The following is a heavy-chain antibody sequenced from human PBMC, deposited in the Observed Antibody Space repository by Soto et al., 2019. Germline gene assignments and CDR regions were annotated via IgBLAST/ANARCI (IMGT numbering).Heavy chain of an antibody. J-gene: IGHJ5*02. CDR3: ARDPTYYNWFDP. CDR1: GYTFTSYA. CDR2: INAGNGNT. V-gene: IGHV1-3*01. Sequence: ASVKVSCKASGYTFTSYAMHWVRQAPGQRLEWTGWINAGNGNTKYSQKFQGRVTITRDTSASTAYMELSSLRSEDTAVYYCARDPTYYNWFDPWGQGTLVTVSS. D-gene: IGHD1-1*01.